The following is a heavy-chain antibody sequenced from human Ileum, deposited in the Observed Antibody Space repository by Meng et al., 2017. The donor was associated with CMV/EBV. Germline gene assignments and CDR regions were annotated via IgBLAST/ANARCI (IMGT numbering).Heavy chain of an antibody. CDR3: ARGYGSGVDY. CDR1: GFTFNTYA. D-gene: IGHD3-10*01. J-gene: IGHJ4*02. CDR2: ISSGGVYI. Sequence: GESLKISCAASGFTFNTYAMNWVRQAPGKGLEWVSCISSGGVYIHYADSLKGRFTISRDNAKSSLYLQMNSLGAEDTAVYYCARGYGSGVDYWGQGTLVTVSS. V-gene: IGHV3-21*01.